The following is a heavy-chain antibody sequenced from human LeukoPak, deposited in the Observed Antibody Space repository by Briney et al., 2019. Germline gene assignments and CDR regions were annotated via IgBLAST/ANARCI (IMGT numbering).Heavy chain of an antibody. CDR2: IYYSGST. J-gene: IGHJ4*02. V-gene: IGHV4-39*02. Sequence: ASETLSLTCTVSGGSISSSSYYWGWIRQPPGKGLEWIGSIYYSGSTYYNPSLGSRVTISADTSKNQFSLKLSSVTAADTAVYYCAREAMVTARMDYWGQGTLVTVSS. CDR1: GGSISSSSYY. CDR3: AREAMVTARMDY. D-gene: IGHD2-21*02.